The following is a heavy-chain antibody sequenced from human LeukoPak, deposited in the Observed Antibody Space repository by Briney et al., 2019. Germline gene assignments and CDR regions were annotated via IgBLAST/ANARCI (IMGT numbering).Heavy chain of an antibody. CDR3: ARVGRYSAYFDY. J-gene: IGHJ4*02. Sequence: PSETLSLTCTVSGGSISSYYWSWIRQPAGKGLEWIGRIYATGITNYNPSLRSRVTMSLDTSKNQFSLNLSSVTAADTAVYYCARVGRYSAYFDYWGQGTLVIVSS. CDR2: IYATGIT. CDR1: GGSISSYY. D-gene: IGHD3-9*01. V-gene: IGHV4-4*07.